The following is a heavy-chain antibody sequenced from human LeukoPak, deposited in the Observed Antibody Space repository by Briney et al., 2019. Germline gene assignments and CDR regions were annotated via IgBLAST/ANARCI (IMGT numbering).Heavy chain of an antibody. CDR3: ARPGAAAGFGY. CDR1: GYTFSSYD. CDR2: MKPNSGNT. V-gene: IGHV1-8*02. Sequence: ASVKVSCKASGYTFSSYDINWVRQAPGQGLEWMGWMKPNSGNTDSAQKFQGRVTMTTNTSINTAYTELSSLRSEDTAVYYCARPGAAAGFGYWGQGTLVTVSS. J-gene: IGHJ4*02. D-gene: IGHD6-13*01.